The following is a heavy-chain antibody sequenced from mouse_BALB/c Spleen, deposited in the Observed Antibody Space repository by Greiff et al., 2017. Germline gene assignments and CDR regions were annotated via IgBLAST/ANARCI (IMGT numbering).Heavy chain of an antibody. J-gene: IGHJ3*01. CDR1: GYSFTGYF. V-gene: IGHV1-37*01. Sequence: VQLKESGPELVKPGASVKISCKASGYSFTGYFMNWVKQSHGKGLEWIGRINPYNGDTFYNQKFKGKATLTVDKSSSTAHMELLSLTSEDSAVYYCGKGGDYDDWFAYWGQGTLVTVSA. CDR2: INPYNGDT. D-gene: IGHD2-4*01. CDR3: GKGGDYDDWFAY.